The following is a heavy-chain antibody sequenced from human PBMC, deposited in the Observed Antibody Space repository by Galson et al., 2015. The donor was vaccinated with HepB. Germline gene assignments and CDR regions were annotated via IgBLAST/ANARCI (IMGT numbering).Heavy chain of an antibody. CDR3: AGQYRYCIIATCYFNWFDP. CDR1: GFTFSSYA. D-gene: IGHD2-2*01. V-gene: IGHV3-30-3*01. J-gene: IGHJ5*02. Sequence: SLRLSCAASGFTFSSYAMHWVRQAPGKGLEWVAVVSYDGSTKYYADSVEGRFTISRDNSKNTLYLQMNSLRPEDTAVYYCAGQYRYCIIATCYFNWFDPWGQGTLVTVSS. CDR2: VSYDGSTK.